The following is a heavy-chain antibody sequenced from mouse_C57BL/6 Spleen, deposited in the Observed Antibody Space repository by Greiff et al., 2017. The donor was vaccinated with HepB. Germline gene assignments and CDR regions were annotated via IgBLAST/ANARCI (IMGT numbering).Heavy chain of an antibody. J-gene: IGHJ2*01. CDR2: IYPGDGDT. Sequence: SGPELVKPGASVKISCKASGYAFSSSWMNWVKQRPGKGLEWIGRIYPGDGDTNYNGKFKGKATLTADKCSSTAYMQLSSLTSEDSAVYFCARGYSNYYFDYWGQGTTLTVSS. D-gene: IGHD2-5*01. V-gene: IGHV1-82*01. CDR3: ARGYSNYYFDY. CDR1: GYAFSSSW.